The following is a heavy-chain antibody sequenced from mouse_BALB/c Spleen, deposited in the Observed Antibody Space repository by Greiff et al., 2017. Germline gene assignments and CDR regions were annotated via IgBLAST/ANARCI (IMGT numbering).Heavy chain of an antibody. CDR1: GFTFSNYW. D-gene: IGHD1-1*01. V-gene: IGHV6-6*02. CDR3: IITTVVATFKPELTWDY. CDR2: IRLKSNNYAT. J-gene: IGHJ4*01. Sequence: EVQLQESGGGLVQPGGSMKLSCVASGFTFSNYWMNWVRQSPEKGLEWVAEIRLKSNNYATHYAESVKGRFTISRDDSKSSVYLQMNNLRAEDTGIYYCIITTVVATFKPELTWDYWGQGTSVTVSS.